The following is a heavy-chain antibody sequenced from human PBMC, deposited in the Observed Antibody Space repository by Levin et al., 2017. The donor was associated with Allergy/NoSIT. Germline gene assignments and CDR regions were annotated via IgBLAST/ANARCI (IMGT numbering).Heavy chain of an antibody. CDR2: IYSGGST. CDR1: GFTVSSNY. Sequence: PGGSLRLSCAASGFTVSSNYMNWVRQAPGKGLEWVSVIYSGGSTYYADSVKGRFTISRDNSKNTLYLQMNSLRPEDTAVYYCARGASGRSFDYWGQGTLVTVSS. CDR3: ARGASGRSFDY. V-gene: IGHV3-53*01. D-gene: IGHD6-19*01. J-gene: IGHJ4*02.